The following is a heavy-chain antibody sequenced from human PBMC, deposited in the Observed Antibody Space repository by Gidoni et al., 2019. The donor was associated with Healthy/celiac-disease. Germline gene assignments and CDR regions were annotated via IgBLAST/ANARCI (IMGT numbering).Heavy chain of an antibody. CDR3: ARTADSKLSGWYEGFDY. Sequence: EVQLVESGGGLVEPGGSLRLSCAASGFTFSSHSMNWVRQAPGKGLEWVSSISSSSSYKYYADSVKGRFTISRDNAKNSLYLQMNSLRAEDTAVYYCARTADSKLSGWYEGFDYWGQGTLVTVSS. V-gene: IGHV3-21*01. D-gene: IGHD6-19*01. J-gene: IGHJ4*02. CDR1: GFTFSSHS. CDR2: ISSSSSYK.